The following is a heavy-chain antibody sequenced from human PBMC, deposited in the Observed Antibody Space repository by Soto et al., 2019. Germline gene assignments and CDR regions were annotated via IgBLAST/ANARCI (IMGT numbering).Heavy chain of an antibody. CDR1: GGSISSYDYY. J-gene: IGHJ6*02. Sequence: PSETLSLTCTVSGGSISSYDYYWSWIRQPPGKGLEWIGYIYYSGSTYYNPSLKSRVTISVDTSKNQFSLKLSSVTAADTAVYYCARDSKDYDTLTGYAHYYYYGMDVWGQGTTVTVSS. CDR3: ARDSKDYDTLTGYAHYYYYGMDV. D-gene: IGHD3-9*01. V-gene: IGHV4-30-4*01. CDR2: IYYSGST.